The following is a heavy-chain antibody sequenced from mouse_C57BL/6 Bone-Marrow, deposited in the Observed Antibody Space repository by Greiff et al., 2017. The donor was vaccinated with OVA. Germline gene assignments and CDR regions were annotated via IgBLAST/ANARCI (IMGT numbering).Heavy chain of an antibody. V-gene: IGHV7-3*01. CDR1: GFTFTDYY. Sequence: EVKLEESGGGLVQPGGSLSLSCAASGFTFTDYYMSWVRQPPGKALEWLGFIRNKANGYTTEYSASVKGRFTISRDNSQSILYLQMNALRAEDSATYYCARLRPYAMDYWGQGTSVTVSS. CDR3: ARLRPYAMDY. J-gene: IGHJ4*01. D-gene: IGHD6-2*01. CDR2: IRNKANGYTT.